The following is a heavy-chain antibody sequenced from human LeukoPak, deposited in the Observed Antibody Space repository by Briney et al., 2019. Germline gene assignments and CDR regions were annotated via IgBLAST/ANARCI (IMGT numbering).Heavy chain of an antibody. V-gene: IGHV4-4*07. D-gene: IGHD6-13*01. CDR2: LYSSGST. Sequence: KPSETLSLTCSVSGGSISSYYWSWVRQPAGKGLEWIGRLYSSGSTNYNPSLNSRVTMSVDTSNNQFSLRLTSVTAADTAVYYCARGTTAAAGIFDCWGQGTLVTVSS. CDR1: GGSISSYY. J-gene: IGHJ4*02. CDR3: ARGTTAAAGIFDC.